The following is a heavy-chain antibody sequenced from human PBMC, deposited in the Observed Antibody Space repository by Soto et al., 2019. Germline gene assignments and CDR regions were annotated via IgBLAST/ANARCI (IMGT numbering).Heavy chain of an antibody. Sequence: SAALSLCYTVSGVSTSGYHGSWIRKPRGKGLEGIGYIYYSGSTNYNPSLKSRVTISVDTSKNQFSLKLSSVTAADTAVYYCARDWVNYYDSSGYYPDPNWYFDLWGRGTLVTVSS. CDR3: ARDWVNYYDSSGYYPDPNWYFDL. CDR1: GVSTSGYH. V-gene: IGHV4-59*01. CDR2: IYYSGST. D-gene: IGHD3-22*01. J-gene: IGHJ2*01.